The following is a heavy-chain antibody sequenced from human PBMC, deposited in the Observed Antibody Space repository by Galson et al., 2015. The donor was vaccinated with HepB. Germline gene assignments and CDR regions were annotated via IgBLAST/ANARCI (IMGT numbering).Heavy chain of an antibody. J-gene: IGHJ5*02. CDR1: GFTFTNAW. V-gene: IGHV3-15*01. D-gene: IGHD5-12*01. CDR2: IRSSTDGGTR. CDR3: TTEIVATLSSWFDP. Sequence: SLRLSCAASGFTFTNAWMSWVRQAPGKGLECVGRIRSSTDGGTRNYAAPVKGRFTISRDDSKRTLFLQMNSLKTEDTGVYYCTTEIVATLSSWFDPWGQGTLVTVSS.